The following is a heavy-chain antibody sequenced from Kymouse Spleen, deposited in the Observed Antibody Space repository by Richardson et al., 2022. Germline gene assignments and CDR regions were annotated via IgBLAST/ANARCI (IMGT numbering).Heavy chain of an antibody. CDR2: ISSSSSYI. CDR3: ARDYYGSGSY**L. CDR1: GFTFSSYS. V-gene: IGHV3-21*03. Sequence: EVQLVESGGGLVKPGGSLRLSCAASGFTFSSYSMNWVRQAPGKGLEWVSSISSSSSYIYYADSVKGRFTISRDNAKNSLYLQMNSLRAEDTAVYYCARDYYGSGSY**LLGPGNPGHRLL. J-gene: IGHJ4*02. D-gene: IGHD3-10*01.